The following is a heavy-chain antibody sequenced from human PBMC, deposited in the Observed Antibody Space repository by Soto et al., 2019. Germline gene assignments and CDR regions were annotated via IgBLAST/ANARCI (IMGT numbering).Heavy chain of an antibody. CDR1: GFTFSSDG. V-gene: IGHV3-30*18. CDR2: ISNNGNNK. J-gene: IGHJ4*02. CDR3: AKDRDASSGYYYGADY. D-gene: IGHD3-22*01. Sequence: HPGGSLRLSCVASGFTFSSDGMHWVRQAPGKGLEWVAVISNNGNNKYYADSVKGRFTISRDNSKNTLYLQMNSLRAEDTAVYYCAKDRDASSGYYYGADYWGQGTLVTVSS.